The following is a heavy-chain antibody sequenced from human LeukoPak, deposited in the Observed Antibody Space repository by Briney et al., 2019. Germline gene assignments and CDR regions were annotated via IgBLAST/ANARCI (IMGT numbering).Heavy chain of an antibody. V-gene: IGHV4-39*07. CDR1: GGSISSSSYY. CDR2: IYYSGST. Sequence: SETLSLTCTVSGGSISSSSYYWGWIRQPPGKGLEWIGSIYYSGSTYYNPSLKSRVAISVDASKNQFSLKLSSVTAADTAVYYCARATDSGSYDYYFDYWGQGTLVTVSS. CDR3: ARATDSGSYDYYFDY. J-gene: IGHJ4*02. D-gene: IGHD1-26*01.